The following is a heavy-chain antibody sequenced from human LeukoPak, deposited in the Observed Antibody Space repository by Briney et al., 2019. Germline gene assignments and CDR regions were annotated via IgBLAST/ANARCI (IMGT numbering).Heavy chain of an antibody. Sequence: GRSLRLSCAASGFTFSDYAMHWVRQAPGKGLECVALISYDGSNKYYADSVKGRFTISRDNSKNTLYLHVNSLRTEDTAVYYCARVVLGYSYGLLDYWGQGNLVTVSS. CDR2: ISYDGSNK. CDR3: ARVVLGYSYGLLDY. D-gene: IGHD5-18*01. V-gene: IGHV3-30*01. J-gene: IGHJ4*02. CDR1: GFTFSDYA.